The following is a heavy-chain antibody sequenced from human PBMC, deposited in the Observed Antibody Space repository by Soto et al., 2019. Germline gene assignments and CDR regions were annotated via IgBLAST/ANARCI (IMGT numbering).Heavy chain of an antibody. V-gene: IGHV1-18*01. CDR1: GFTFAIDG. CDR3: ARDAAIGMNDY. CDR2: ISAYNGNT. Sequence: ASVKGSCKASGFTFAIDGISWGRQAPGQGLEWMGWISAYNGNTKYAQKLQGRVTMTTDTSTSTAYMELRSLRSDDTAVYYCARDAAIGMNDYWGQGTLVTVSS. D-gene: IGHD1-20*01. J-gene: IGHJ4*02.